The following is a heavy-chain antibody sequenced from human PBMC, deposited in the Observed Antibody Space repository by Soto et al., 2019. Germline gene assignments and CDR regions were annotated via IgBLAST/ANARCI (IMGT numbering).Heavy chain of an antibody. CDR2: INPSGGST. Sequence: ASVKVSCKASGYTFTSYYMHWVRQAPGQGLEWMGIINPSGGSTSYAQKFQGRVTMTRDTSTSTVYMELSSLRSEDTAVYYCARKGGTYYDYIWGSYYDYWGQGTLVTVSS. CDR3: ARKGGTYYDYIWGSYYDY. J-gene: IGHJ4*02. V-gene: IGHV1-46*03. D-gene: IGHD3-16*01. CDR1: GYTFTSYY.